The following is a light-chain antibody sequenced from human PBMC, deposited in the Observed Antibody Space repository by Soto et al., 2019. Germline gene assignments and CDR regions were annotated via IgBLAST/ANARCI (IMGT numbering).Light chain of an antibody. V-gene: IGKV1-39*01. Sequence: DIQMTQSPSSLSASVGDRVTITCRASQSIKKYINWYQQKPGKAPNLLINGASSLQSGVPSRFSGSGSGTDFTLTISNLQPEDFATYYCQQTYSTPFTFGPGTKVDIK. CDR3: QQTYSTPFT. CDR2: GAS. J-gene: IGKJ3*01. CDR1: QSIKKY.